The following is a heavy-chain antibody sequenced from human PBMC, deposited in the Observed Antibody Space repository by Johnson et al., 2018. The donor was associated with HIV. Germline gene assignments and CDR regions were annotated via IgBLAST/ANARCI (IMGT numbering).Heavy chain of an antibody. CDR1: GFTFSSYA. D-gene: IGHD2-15*01. V-gene: IGHV3-30*04. CDR2: ISYDGSNK. Sequence: QVQLVESGGGVVQPGRSLRLSCAASGFTFSSYAMHWVRQAPGKGLEWVAVISYDGSNKYYADSVKGRFTISRDNSKNTLYLQMNSLGAEDTTVYYCAGEGSGYSCGAFDIWGQGTMVTVSS. J-gene: IGHJ3*02. CDR3: AGEGSGYSCGAFDI.